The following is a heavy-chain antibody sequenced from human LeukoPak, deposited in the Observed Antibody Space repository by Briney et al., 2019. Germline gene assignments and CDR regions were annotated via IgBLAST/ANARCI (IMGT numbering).Heavy chain of an antibody. D-gene: IGHD6-19*01. CDR1: GFTFSSYA. CDR2: ISYDGSNK. V-gene: IGHV3-30*04. J-gene: IGHJ4*02. Sequence: PGGSLRLSCAASGFTFSSYAMHWVRQAPGKGLEWVAVISYDGSNKYYADSVKGRFTISRDNSKNTLYLQMNSLRAEDTAVYYCARVFYSSGWYGNFDYWGQGTLVTVPS. CDR3: ARVFYSSGWYGNFDY.